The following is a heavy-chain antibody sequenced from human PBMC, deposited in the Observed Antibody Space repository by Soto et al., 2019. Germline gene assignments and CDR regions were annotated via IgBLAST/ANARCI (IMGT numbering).Heavy chain of an antibody. Sequence: EVQLVESGGGLIQPGGSLRLSCAASGFTVSSNYMSWVRQAPGKGLEWVSVIYSGGSTYYADSVKGRFTISRDNSKNTPYLQKNSLGAEEKAGYYLAKDRVESGYPEYFQHWGQGTLVTVSS. D-gene: IGHD3-22*01. V-gene: IGHV3-53*01. CDR2: IYSGGST. J-gene: IGHJ1*01. CDR3: AKDRVESGYPEYFQH. CDR1: GFTVSSNY.